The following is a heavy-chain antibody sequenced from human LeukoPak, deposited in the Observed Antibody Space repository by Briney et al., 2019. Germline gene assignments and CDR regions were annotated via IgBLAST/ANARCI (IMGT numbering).Heavy chain of an antibody. CDR3: ARDIAPRPGPEYYFDS. V-gene: IGHV1-46*01. CDR1: GYTFTNYY. Sequence: GASVKVSCKASGYTFTNYYLHWLRQAPGQGLEWMGMINPGGGSTNYAQNFQGRVSMTTDMSTTTVYMELSHLRSEDTALYYCARDIAPRPGPEYYFDSWGQGTLVTVSS. J-gene: IGHJ4*02. D-gene: IGHD6-6*01. CDR2: INPGGGST.